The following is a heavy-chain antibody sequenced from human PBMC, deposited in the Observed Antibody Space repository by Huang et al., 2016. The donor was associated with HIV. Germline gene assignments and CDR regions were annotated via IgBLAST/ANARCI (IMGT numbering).Heavy chain of an antibody. Sequence: QVQLQESGPGLVKPSATLSLTCTVSGGSVRSGSYYWSWLRQPPGKGLEWIGYIYYSESTNYNPGLKSRVTISVDTSKNQFALKLSSVTAADTAVYYCARVDLLLGKYGDYEENAFDIWGQGTMVTVSS. D-gene: IGHD4-17*01. J-gene: IGHJ3*02. CDR3: ARVDLLLGKYGDYEENAFDI. V-gene: IGHV4-61*01. CDR1: GGSVRSGSYY. CDR2: IYYSEST.